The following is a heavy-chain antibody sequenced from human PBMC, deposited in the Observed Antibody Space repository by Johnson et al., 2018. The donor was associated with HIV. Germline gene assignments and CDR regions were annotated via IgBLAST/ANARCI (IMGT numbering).Heavy chain of an antibody. D-gene: IGHD3-22*01. CDR2: IKQDGSEK. J-gene: IGHJ3*02. CDR3: SRERVWYYDSSGDVAFDI. Sequence: VQLVESGGGVVRPEGSLRLSCAASGFTFDDYGMSWVRQAPGKGLEWVANIKQDGSEKYYVDSVKGRFTISRDNAKNSLYLQMNSLRAEDTAVYYCSRERVWYYDSSGDVAFDIWGQGTLVTVS. V-gene: IGHV3-7*05. CDR1: GFTFDDYG.